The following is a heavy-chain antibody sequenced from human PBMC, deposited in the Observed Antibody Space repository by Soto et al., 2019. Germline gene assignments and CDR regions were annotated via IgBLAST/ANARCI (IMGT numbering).Heavy chain of an antibody. V-gene: IGHV1-69*13. CDR3: ARGFGSGYYSSLYYFDY. J-gene: IGHJ4*02. Sequence: ASVKVSCKASGGTFSSYAISWVRQAPGQGLEWMGGIIPIFGTANYAQKFQGRVTITADESTSTAYMELSSLRSEDTAVYYCARGFGSGYYSSLYYFDYWGQGTLVTVS. CDR1: GGTFSSYA. D-gene: IGHD3-22*01. CDR2: IIPIFGTA.